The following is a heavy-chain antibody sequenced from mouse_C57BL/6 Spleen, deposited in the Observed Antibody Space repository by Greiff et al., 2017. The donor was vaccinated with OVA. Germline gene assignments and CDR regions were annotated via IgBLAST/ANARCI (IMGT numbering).Heavy chain of an antibody. Sequence: EVKLQQSGPELVKPGASVKISCKASGYTFTDYYMNWVKQSHGKSLEWIGDINPNNGGTSYNQKFKGKATLTVDKSSSTAYMELRSLTSEDSAVYYCARGYYYGSSSQYYFDYWGKGTTLTVSS. J-gene: IGHJ2*01. CDR2: INPNNGGT. CDR3: ARGYYYGSSSQYYFDY. D-gene: IGHD1-1*01. CDR1: GYTFTDYY. V-gene: IGHV1-26*01.